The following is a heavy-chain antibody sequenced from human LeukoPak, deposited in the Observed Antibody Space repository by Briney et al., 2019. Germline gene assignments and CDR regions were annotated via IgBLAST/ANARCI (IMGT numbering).Heavy chain of an antibody. CDR2: IFTSEVT. Sequence: PSETLSLTCTVSGVSISTFYWNWIRQPPGKGLEWIGYIFTSEVTIYSPSFRSRVAISVDTSKNQFSLNLSSVTAADTAVYFCARSDGIVGEEAWFDPWGPGTLVTVSS. D-gene: IGHD1-26*01. V-gene: IGHV4-4*09. CDR3: ARSDGIVGEEAWFDP. CDR1: GVSISTFY. J-gene: IGHJ5*02.